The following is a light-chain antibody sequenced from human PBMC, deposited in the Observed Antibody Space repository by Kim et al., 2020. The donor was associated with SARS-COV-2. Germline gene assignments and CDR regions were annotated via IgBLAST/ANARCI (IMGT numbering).Light chain of an antibody. V-gene: IGLV3-19*01. CDR1: SLRTYY. J-gene: IGLJ2*01. CDR2: GKN. Sequence: SSELTQDPVVSVALGQTVRITCQGDSLRTYYASWYQRKPGQAPMLVIYGKNNRPSGIPDRFSGSSSANTASLTVTGAQAVDEADYYCISRDNSGDHVVFGGGTKVTVL. CDR3: ISRDNSGDHVV.